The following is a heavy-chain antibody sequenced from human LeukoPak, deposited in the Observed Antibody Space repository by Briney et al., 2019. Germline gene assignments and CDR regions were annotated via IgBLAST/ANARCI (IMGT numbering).Heavy chain of an antibody. J-gene: IGHJ6*03. CDR3: ARVETDSSGWYRDYYYMDV. Sequence: SETLSLTCAVYGGSFSGYYWSWIRQPPGKGLEWIGEINHSGSTNYNPSLKSRVTISVDMSKNQFSLKLSSVTAADTAVYYCARVETDSSGWYRDYYYMDVWGKGTTVTVSS. D-gene: IGHD6-19*01. CDR1: GGSFSGYY. CDR2: INHSGST. V-gene: IGHV4-34*01.